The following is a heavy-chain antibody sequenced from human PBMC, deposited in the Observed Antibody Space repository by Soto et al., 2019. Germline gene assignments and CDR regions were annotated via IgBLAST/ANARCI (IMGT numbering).Heavy chain of an antibody. CDR1: GFTFSSYG. Sequence: QVQLVESGGGVVQPGRSLRLSCAASGFTFSSYGMHWVRQAPGKGLEWVAVIWYDGSNKYYADSVKGRFTISRDNSKNTLYLQMNSLRAEDTAVYYCARDNMYSSSWYLGGWQPYFDYWGQGTLVTVSS. J-gene: IGHJ4*02. D-gene: IGHD6-13*01. V-gene: IGHV3-33*01. CDR2: IWYDGSNK. CDR3: ARDNMYSSSWYLGGWQPYFDY.